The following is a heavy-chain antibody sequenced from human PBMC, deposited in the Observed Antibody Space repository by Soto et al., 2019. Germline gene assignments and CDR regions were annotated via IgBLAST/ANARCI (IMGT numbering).Heavy chain of an antibody. D-gene: IGHD3-10*02. CDR1: GGSISSSSYY. Sequence: QLQLQESGPGLVKPSETLSLTCTVSGGSISSSSYYWGWIRQLPGKGLEWIGSIYYSGSTYYNPSLKSRVTISVDTSKNQFSLKLSSVTAADTAVYYCARLLLGYKTRNSRVFDYWGQGTLVTVSS. V-gene: IGHV4-39*01. CDR2: IYYSGST. CDR3: ARLLLGYKTRNSRVFDY. J-gene: IGHJ4*02.